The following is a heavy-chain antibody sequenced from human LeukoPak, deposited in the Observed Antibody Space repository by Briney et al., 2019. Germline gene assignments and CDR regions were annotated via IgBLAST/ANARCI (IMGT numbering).Heavy chain of an antibody. D-gene: IGHD2-2*01. CDR1: GGSISRYY. J-gene: IGHJ5*02. CDR3: ARGRNNIVVVPAAISSWFDP. V-gene: IGHV4-59*01. Sequence: RASETLSLTCTVSGGSISRYYWSWLRHPPGKGLEWIGYIYYSGSTNYNPSLKSRVTISVDTSKNQFSLKLSCVTAADTAVYYCARGRNNIVVVPAAISSWFDPWGQGTLVTVSS. CDR2: IYYSGST.